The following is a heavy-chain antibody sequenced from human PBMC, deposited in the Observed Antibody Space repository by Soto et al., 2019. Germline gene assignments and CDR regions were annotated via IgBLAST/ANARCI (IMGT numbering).Heavy chain of an antibody. CDR2: ISSSGSTI. D-gene: IGHD2-2*01. V-gene: IGHV3-48*03. CDR3: AREGYCSSTSCYPGGWFGH. Sequence: GGSLRLSCAASGFTFSSYEMNWVRQAPGKGLEWVSYISSSGSTIYYADSVKGRFTISRDNAKNSLYLQMNSLRAEDTAVYYCAREGYCSSTSCYPGGWFGHWGQGTLVTVSS. J-gene: IGHJ5*02. CDR1: GFTFSSYE.